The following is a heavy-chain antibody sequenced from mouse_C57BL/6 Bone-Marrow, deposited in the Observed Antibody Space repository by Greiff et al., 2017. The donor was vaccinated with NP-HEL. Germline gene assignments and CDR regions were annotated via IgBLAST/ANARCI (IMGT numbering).Heavy chain of an antibody. V-gene: IGHV1-15*01. D-gene: IGHD2-3*01. CDR3: TRSGWLLLAWFAY. CDR2: IDPETGGT. CDR1: GYTFTDYE. J-gene: IGHJ3*01. Sequence: VQVVESGAELVRPGASVTLSCKASGYTFTDYEMHWVKQTPVHGLEWIGAIDPETGGTAYNQKFKGKAILTADKSSSTAYMELRSLTSEDSAVYYCTRSGWLLLAWFAYWGQGTLVTVSA.